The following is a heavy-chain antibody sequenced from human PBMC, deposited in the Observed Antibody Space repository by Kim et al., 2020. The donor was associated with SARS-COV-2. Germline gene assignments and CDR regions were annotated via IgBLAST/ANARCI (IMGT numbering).Heavy chain of an antibody. CDR1: GFTITSYW. CDR3: ARSLAQRRPLDF. J-gene: IGHJ4*01. V-gene: IGHV3-7*01. D-gene: IGHD1-1*01. CDR2: IRPDGSEK. Sequence: GGSLRLSCAASGFTITSYWMTWVRKAQGKGMELVGSIRPDGSEKVYVDSAKGRFTTSRDNAQRSVSLHTNSLRGEDTAVYYCARSLAQRRPLDFCGHGTLVTPSS.